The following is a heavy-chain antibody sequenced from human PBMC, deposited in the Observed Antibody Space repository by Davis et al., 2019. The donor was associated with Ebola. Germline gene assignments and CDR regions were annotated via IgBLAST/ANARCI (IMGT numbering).Heavy chain of an antibody. CDR1: GFSLSPYW. V-gene: IGHV3-7*01. Sequence: GESLKISCAASGFSLSPYWMTWVRQAPGKGLEWVANIRQDGSETYYVDSVKGRFSISRDNAKNTLFLQMNSLRAEDTAVYYCARDGENYSDLDYWGQGTLVTVSS. CDR2: IRQDGSET. D-gene: IGHD3-10*01. J-gene: IGHJ4*02. CDR3: ARDGENYSDLDY.